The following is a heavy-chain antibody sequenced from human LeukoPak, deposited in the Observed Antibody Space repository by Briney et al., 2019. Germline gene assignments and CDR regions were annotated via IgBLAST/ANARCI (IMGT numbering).Heavy chain of an antibody. CDR3: ASGQSPFFDP. CDR2: ISSSSSYI. D-gene: IGHD2/OR15-2a*01. J-gene: IGHJ5*02. Sequence: GGSLRLSCAASGFTFSSYSMNWVRQAPGKGLEWVSSISSSSSYIYYADSVKGRFTISRDNAKNSLYLQMNSLRAEDTAVYYCASGQSPFFDPWGQGTLVTVSS. V-gene: IGHV3-21*01. CDR1: GFTFSSYS.